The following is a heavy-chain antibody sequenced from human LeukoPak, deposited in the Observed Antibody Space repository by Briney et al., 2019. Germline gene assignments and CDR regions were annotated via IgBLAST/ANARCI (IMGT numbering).Heavy chain of an antibody. CDR3: ARAIGSSWGKVDY. D-gene: IGHD6-13*01. Sequence: GGSLRLSCVASGFTFSNYWMHWVRQAPGKGLVWVSRIKTDGSRTNYADSVKGRFTISRDNAKNTVYLEMNSLRSEETAVYYCARAIGSSWGKVDYWGQGTLVTVSS. J-gene: IGHJ4*02. CDR2: IKTDGSRT. V-gene: IGHV3-74*01. CDR1: GFTFSNYW.